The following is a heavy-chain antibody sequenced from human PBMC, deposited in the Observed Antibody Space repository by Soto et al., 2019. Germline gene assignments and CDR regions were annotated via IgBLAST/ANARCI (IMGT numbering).Heavy chain of an antibody. D-gene: IGHD6-6*01. CDR1: GFTCDDYG. Sequence: PGGSLRLSCAASGFTCDDYGVSCVRQAPGKGLEWVSGINWNGGSTGYADSVKGRFTISRDNAKNSLYLQMNSLRAEDTAVYYCARVFLHSSSSPLPFDTWGHGTLVTVSS. CDR2: INWNGGST. J-gene: IGHJ5*01. CDR3: ARVFLHSSSSPLPFDT. V-gene: IGHV3-20*04.